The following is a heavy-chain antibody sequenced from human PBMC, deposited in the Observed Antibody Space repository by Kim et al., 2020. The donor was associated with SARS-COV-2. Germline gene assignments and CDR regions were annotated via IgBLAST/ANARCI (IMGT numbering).Heavy chain of an antibody. Sequence: ASVKVSCKASGYTFTNYDFTWLRQAPGQGLEWMGWISTYTGKTNYAQTLQGRATMTRDTSTNTVYMELQSLTPDDTAVYYCARALRTSTSCASHWGQGTLAT. D-gene: IGHD2-2*01. J-gene: IGHJ4*02. CDR3: ARALRTSTSCASH. V-gene: IGHV1-18*01. CDR1: GYTFTNYD. CDR2: ISTYTGKT.